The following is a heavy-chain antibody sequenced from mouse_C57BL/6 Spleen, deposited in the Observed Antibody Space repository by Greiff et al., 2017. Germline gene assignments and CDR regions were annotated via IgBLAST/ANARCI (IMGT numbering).Heavy chain of an antibody. CDR2: IYPGSGST. J-gene: IGHJ3*01. CDR1: GYTFTSYW. Sequence: QVQLQQPGAELVKPGASVKMSCKASGYTFTSYWITWVKQRPGQGLEWIGDIYPGSGSTNYNEKFKRKATLTVDTSSSTAYMQLSSLTSEDSAVYYCAREANYGNYEAWFAYWGQGTLVTVSA. D-gene: IGHD2-1*01. V-gene: IGHV1-55*01. CDR3: AREANYGNYEAWFAY.